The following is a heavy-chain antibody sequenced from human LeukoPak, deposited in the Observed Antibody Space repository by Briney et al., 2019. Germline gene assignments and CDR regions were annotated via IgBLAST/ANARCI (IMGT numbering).Heavy chain of an antibody. Sequence: RASETLSLTCAVYGGSFSGYYWSWIRQPPGKGLEGIGEIYHSGSTNYNPSLKSRVTISVDKSKNQFSLKLSSVTAADTAVYHCARDGGYNYDYWGQGTLVTVSS. CDR1: GGSFSGYY. CDR3: ARDGGYNYDY. CDR2: IYHSGST. J-gene: IGHJ4*02. D-gene: IGHD5-12*01. V-gene: IGHV4-34*01.